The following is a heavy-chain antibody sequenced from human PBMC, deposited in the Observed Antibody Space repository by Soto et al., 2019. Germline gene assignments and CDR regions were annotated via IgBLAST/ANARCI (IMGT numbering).Heavy chain of an antibody. CDR1: GFTFSTYA. CDR3: AKSGPTNYFDY. J-gene: IGHJ4*02. CDR2: ISGGGRFT. Sequence: GGSLRLSCAASGFTFSTYAMTWVRQAPGKGLEWVSTISGGGRFTYYADSVKGRFTISRDDSKKTLFLQMNSLRAEDTAVYYCAKSGPTNYFDYWGQGSLVTVSS. D-gene: IGHD1-26*01. V-gene: IGHV3-23*01.